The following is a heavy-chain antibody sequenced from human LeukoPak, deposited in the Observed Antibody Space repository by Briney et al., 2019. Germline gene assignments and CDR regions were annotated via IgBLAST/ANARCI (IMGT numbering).Heavy chain of an antibody. D-gene: IGHD3-9*01. Sequence: ASVKVSCKASGYTFTSYDINWVRQATGQGLEWMGWMNPNSGNTGYAQKFQGRVTMTEDTSTHTAYMELTGLRSDDTAVYYCATIELRNFDWLVFDYWGQGTLLSVSS. J-gene: IGHJ4*02. CDR1: GYTFTSYD. CDR2: MNPNSGNT. CDR3: ATIELRNFDWLVFDY. V-gene: IGHV1-8*01.